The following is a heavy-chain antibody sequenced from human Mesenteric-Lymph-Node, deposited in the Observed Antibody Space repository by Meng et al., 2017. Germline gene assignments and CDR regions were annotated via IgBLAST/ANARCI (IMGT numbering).Heavy chain of an antibody. D-gene: IGHD1-26*01. Sequence: GGSLRLSCAASGFTFNDYYMTWIRQAPGKGLEWVSYISGGGTSIYYANAVKGRFTISRDNAKNSLYLQMNSLRAGDTAVYYCARDEGKWELLPGYYYYGMDVWGQGTTVTVSS. J-gene: IGHJ6*02. CDR3: ARDEGKWELLPGYYYYGMDV. V-gene: IGHV3-11*04. CDR2: ISGGGTSI. CDR1: GFTFNDYY.